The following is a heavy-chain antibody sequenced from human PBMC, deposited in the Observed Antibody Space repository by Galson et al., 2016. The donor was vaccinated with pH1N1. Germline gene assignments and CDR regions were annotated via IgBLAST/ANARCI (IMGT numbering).Heavy chain of an antibody. D-gene: IGHD3-10*01. CDR3: ARVSFRELYCYQGMDV. Sequence: SVKVSCKASGDTFSNYAITWVRQAPGQGLQWMGGIIPKFGSTTESQELEGRVTFSADASTEIVFMELRSLRSEDTAVYYCARVSFRELYCYQGMDVWGQGTTVTVSS. CDR2: IIPKFGST. J-gene: IGHJ6*02. CDR1: GDTFSNYA. V-gene: IGHV1-69*13.